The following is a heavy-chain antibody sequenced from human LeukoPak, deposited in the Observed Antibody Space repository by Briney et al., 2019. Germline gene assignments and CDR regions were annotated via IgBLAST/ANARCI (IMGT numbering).Heavy chain of an antibody. V-gene: IGHV1-46*01. Sequence: ASVKVSCKASGYTFTTYGISWVRQAPGQGLEWMGIINPSGGSTSYAQKFQGRVTMTRDTSTSIVYMELSSLRSEDTAVYYCARGLPAAIYGMDVWGQGTTVTVSS. CDR2: INPSGGST. CDR3: ARGLPAAIYGMDV. J-gene: IGHJ6*02. CDR1: GYTFTTYG. D-gene: IGHD2-2*01.